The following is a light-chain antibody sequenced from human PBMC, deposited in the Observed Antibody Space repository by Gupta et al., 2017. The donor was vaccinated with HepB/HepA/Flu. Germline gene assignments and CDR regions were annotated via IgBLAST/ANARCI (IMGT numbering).Light chain of an antibody. CDR3: EAQDANRSAWV. CDR2: ENN. J-gene: IGLJ3*02. Sequence: QSVLTQPPPVSAPPGQKVTISCSGSSSHVGNNYVSWYQQLPGTAPNFLIYENNKRPSGIPARFSGAKYATSATLAIIGLQTGEEADYYCEAQDANRSAWVFGGGTRLTVL. CDR1: SSHVGNNY. V-gene: IGLV1-51*02.